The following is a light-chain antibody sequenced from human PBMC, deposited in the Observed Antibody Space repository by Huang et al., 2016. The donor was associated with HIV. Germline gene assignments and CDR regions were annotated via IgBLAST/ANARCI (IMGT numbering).Light chain of an antibody. V-gene: IGKV3-11*01. CDR2: DTA. CDR1: QSVSSD. Sequence: EIVLTQSPATLYLSPGERATLSCRASQSVSSDLAWYQQKPGQAPRLLIDDTASRATGLPARFSGSGSGTDFTLTISSLEPEDCAVYYCQQRSNWPPWTFGQGTKVEIK. J-gene: IGKJ1*01. CDR3: QQRSNWPPWT.